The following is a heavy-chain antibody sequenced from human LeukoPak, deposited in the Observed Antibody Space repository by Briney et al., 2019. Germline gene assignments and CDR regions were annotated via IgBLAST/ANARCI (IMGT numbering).Heavy chain of an antibody. V-gene: IGHV3-7*03. Sequence: GGSLRLSCAASGFTFSSYWMSWVRQAPGKGLERVANIKQDGSENYYVDSVKDRFTISTDNAKNSLYLQMNCLRAEDTAVYYCAREWGYCSSTSCSYGMDVWGKGTTVTVSS. D-gene: IGHD2-2*01. CDR3: AREWGYCSSTSCSYGMDV. CDR2: IKQDGSEN. J-gene: IGHJ6*04. CDR1: GFTFSSYW.